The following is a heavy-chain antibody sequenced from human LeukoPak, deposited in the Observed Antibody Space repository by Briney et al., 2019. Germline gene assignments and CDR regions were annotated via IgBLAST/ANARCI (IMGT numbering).Heavy chain of an antibody. Sequence: GGSLRLSCAASGFTFSSYSMNWVRQAPGKGLEWVSSISSSSSYIYYADSVKGRFTISRDNAKNSLYLQMNSLRAEDTALYYCASVADSSGYYYDFDYWGQGTLVTVSS. CDR2: ISSSSSYI. CDR1: GFTFSSYS. V-gene: IGHV3-21*01. D-gene: IGHD3-22*01. CDR3: ASVADSSGYYYDFDY. J-gene: IGHJ4*02.